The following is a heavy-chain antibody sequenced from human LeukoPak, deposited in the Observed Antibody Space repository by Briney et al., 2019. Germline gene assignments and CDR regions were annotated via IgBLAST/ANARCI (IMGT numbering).Heavy chain of an antibody. CDR2: IYYSGST. Sequence: SETLSLTCTVSGGSISSYYWSWIRQPPGKGLEWIGYIYYSGSTNYNPSLKSRVTISVDTSKNQFSLKLSSVTAADTAVYYCARGADDVWSGYYLPSYYFDYWGQGTLVTVSS. CDR3: ARGADDVWSGYYLPSYYFDY. CDR1: GGSISSYY. J-gene: IGHJ4*02. D-gene: IGHD3-3*01. V-gene: IGHV4-59*01.